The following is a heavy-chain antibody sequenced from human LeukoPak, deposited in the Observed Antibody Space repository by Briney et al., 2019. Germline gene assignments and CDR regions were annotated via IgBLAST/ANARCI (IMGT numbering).Heavy chain of an antibody. J-gene: IGHJ6*02. V-gene: IGHV3-53*01. D-gene: IGHD4-17*01. CDR1: GFTASSNF. Sequence: GGSLRLSCAASGFTASSNFMNWVRQAPGKGLEWVSVISSGGTTYYADSVKGRFTISRDNSKNTLYLQMSSLRPDDTAVYYCARAPRYGDYVDFYYGMDVWGQGTTVTVSS. CDR2: ISSGGTT. CDR3: ARAPRYGDYVDFYYGMDV.